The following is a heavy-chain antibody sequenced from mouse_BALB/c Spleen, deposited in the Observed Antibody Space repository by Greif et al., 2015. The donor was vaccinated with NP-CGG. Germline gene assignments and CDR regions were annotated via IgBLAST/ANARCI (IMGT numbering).Heavy chain of an antibody. Sequence: EVHLVESGGGLVQPGGSLRLSCATPGFTFTDYYMSWVRQPPGKALEWLGFIRNKANGYTTEYSASVKGRFTISRDNSQSILYLQMSTLRAEDSATYYCARDMKWGRAYYFDYWGQGTTLTVSS. J-gene: IGHJ2*01. CDR2: IRNKANGYTT. CDR3: ARDMKWGRAYYFDY. CDR1: GFTFTDYY. D-gene: IGHD3-3*01. V-gene: IGHV7-3*02.